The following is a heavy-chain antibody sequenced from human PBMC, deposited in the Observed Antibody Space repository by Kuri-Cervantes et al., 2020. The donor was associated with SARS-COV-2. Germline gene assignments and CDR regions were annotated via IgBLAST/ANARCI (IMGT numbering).Heavy chain of an antibody. D-gene: IGHD3-22*01. CDR3: ARGRTFYYDRDAFDI. J-gene: IGHJ3*02. V-gene: IGHV3-30-3*01. CDR2: ISYDGSNK. Sequence: GESLKISCAASGFTFSSYAMHWVRQAPGKGLEWVAVISYDGSNKYYADSVKGRFTISRDNAKNSLYPQMNSLRAEDTAVYYCARGRTFYYDRDAFDIWGQGTMVTVSS. CDR1: GFTFSSYA.